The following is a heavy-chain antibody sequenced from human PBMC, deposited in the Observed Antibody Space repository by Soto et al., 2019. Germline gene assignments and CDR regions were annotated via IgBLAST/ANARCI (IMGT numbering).Heavy chain of an antibody. Sequence: EVQLLESGGGLVQPGGSLRLSCAASGFTFSSYAMTWVRQAPGKGLEWVSTIGAGSRSTYSADSVKGRFTISRDNSKNTLYLQMNSLRAEDTAVYYCAKIRPSIDYWGQGTLVTVSS. J-gene: IGHJ4*02. V-gene: IGHV3-23*01. D-gene: IGHD3-16*01. CDR3: AKIRPSIDY. CDR1: GFTFSSYA. CDR2: IGAGSRST.